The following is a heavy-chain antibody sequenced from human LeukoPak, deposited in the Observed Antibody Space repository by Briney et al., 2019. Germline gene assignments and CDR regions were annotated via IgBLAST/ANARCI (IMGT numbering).Heavy chain of an antibody. Sequence: GGSLRLSCAASGFSLSSYAMSWVRQAPGKGLEWVLSISGSGGSTYYADSVKGRFTISRDNSKNTLYLQMNSLRVEDTAVYYCAPEGDGYILFDYWGQGTLVTVSS. D-gene: IGHD5-24*01. CDR2: ISGSGGST. J-gene: IGHJ4*02. CDR3: APEGDGYILFDY. V-gene: IGHV3-23*01. CDR1: GFSLSSYA.